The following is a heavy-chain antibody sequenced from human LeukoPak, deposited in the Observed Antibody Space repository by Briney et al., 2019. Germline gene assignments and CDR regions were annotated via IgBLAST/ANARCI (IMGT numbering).Heavy chain of an antibody. V-gene: IGHV3-9*01. CDR2: ISWNSGSI. CDR1: GFTFDDYA. J-gene: IGHJ6*03. D-gene: IGHD1-26*01. Sequence: GGSLRLSCAASGFTFDDYAMHWVRQAPGKGLEWVSGISWNSGSIGYADSVKGRFTISRDNAKNSLYLQMNSLGPEDTALYYCARDPYSGNYGNYYYYYTDVWGKGTTVTTSS. CDR3: ARDPYSGNYGNYYYYYTDV.